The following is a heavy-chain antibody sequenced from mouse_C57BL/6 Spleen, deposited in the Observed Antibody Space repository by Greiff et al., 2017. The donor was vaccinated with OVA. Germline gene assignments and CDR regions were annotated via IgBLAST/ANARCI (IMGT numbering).Heavy chain of an antibody. D-gene: IGHD1-1*01. CDR1: GYTFTSYW. CDR3: ARREITTDYWYFDD. V-gene: IGHV1-50*01. J-gene: IGHJ1*03. CDR2: IDPSGSYT. Sequence: QVQLQQPGAELVKPGASVKLSCKASGYTFTSYWMQWVKQRPGQGLEWIGEIDPSGSYTNYPQKFTGQATFTVDTSSSTAYMQLSSLTSEDSAVYYGARREITTDYWYFDDWGTGTTVTVSS.